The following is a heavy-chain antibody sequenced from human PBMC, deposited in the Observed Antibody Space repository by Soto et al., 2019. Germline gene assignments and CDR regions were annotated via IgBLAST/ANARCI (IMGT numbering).Heavy chain of an antibody. Sequence: GGSLRLSCAASGFTFSSYGMHWVRQAPGKGLEWVAVISYDGSNKYYADSVKGRFTISRDNSKNTLYLQMNSLRAEDTAVYYCAKEGLGYCSSTSCSYFDYWGQGTLVTVSS. CDR1: GFTFSSYG. D-gene: IGHD2-2*01. V-gene: IGHV3-30*18. CDR2: ISYDGSNK. J-gene: IGHJ4*02. CDR3: AKEGLGYCSSTSCSYFDY.